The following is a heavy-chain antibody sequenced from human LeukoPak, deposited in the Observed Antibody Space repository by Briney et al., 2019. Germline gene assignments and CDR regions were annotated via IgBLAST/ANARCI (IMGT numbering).Heavy chain of an antibody. Sequence: ASVKVSCKASGYTFTSYAMNWVRQAPGQGLEWMGWINTNTGNPTYALGFTGRFVFSLDTSDSTAYLQIISLKAEDTAVYYCSRDPYGYGGYFDYWGQGTLVTVSS. CDR2: INTNTGNP. J-gene: IGHJ4*02. CDR3: SRDPYGYGGYFDY. V-gene: IGHV7-4-1*02. CDR1: GYTFTSYA. D-gene: IGHD5-18*01.